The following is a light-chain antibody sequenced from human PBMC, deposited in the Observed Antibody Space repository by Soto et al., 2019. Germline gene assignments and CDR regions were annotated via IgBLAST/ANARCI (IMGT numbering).Light chain of an antibody. CDR3: QQSSDWPLT. J-gene: IGKJ4*01. CDR1: QSVSSY. CDR2: DAS. V-gene: IGKV3-11*01. Sequence: ELVLTQSPVTLSLSPGEIATLSCRASQSVSSYLAWYQQKPGQAPRLLMYDASNRATGIPARFSGSGSGTDFTLTISSLEPEDFAVYYCQQSSDWPLTFGGGTKVEIK.